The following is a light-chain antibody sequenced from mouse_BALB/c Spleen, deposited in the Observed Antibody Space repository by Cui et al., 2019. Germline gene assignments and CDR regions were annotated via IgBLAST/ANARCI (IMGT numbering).Light chain of an antibody. CDR3: QQHYSTPYT. J-gene: IGKJ2*01. CDR1: QDVSTA. CDR2: WAS. V-gene: IGKV6-25*01. Sequence: DIVMTQSHKSMSTSVGDRVSITCKASQDVSTAVAWYQQKPGQSPKLLIYWASTRHTGVPDRFTGSGSGTDYTLTISSVQAEDLALYYCQQHYSTPYTFGGGTKLEIK.